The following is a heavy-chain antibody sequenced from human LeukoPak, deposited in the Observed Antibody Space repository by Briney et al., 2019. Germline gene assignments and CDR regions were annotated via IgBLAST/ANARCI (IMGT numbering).Heavy chain of an antibody. Sequence: HPGGSLRLSCAASGFTFSTYAMSWVRQAPGKGLEWVSAIGGSSGSTNYADSVKGRFTISRDSSKNTVYLQMNSLRAEDTAVYYCAKNPRLEGWIYFDSWGQGILVTVSS. CDR2: IGGSSGST. V-gene: IGHV3-23*01. CDR1: GFTFSTYA. CDR3: AKNPRLEGWIYFDS. J-gene: IGHJ4*02. D-gene: IGHD1-1*01.